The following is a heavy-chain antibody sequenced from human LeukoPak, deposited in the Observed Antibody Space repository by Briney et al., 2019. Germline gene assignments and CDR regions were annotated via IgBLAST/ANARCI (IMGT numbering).Heavy chain of an antibody. J-gene: IGHJ3*02. V-gene: IGHV4-59*01. CDR3: ARELYYYDSSGYPGHAFDI. D-gene: IGHD3-22*01. CDR1: GGSISSYY. CDR2: IYYSGST. Sequence: SETLSLTCTVSGGSISSYYWSWIRQPPGKGLEWIGYIYYSGSTNYNPSLKSRVTISVDTSKNQFSLKLSSVTAADTAVYYCARELYYYDSSGYPGHAFDIWGQGTMVTVSS.